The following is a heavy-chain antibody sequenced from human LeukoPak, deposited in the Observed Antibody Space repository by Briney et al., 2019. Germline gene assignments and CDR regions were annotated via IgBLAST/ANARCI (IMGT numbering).Heavy chain of an antibody. CDR1: GFTFTGYW. Sequence: GGSLRLSCAVSGFTFTGYWMNWVRQAPGKGLEWVDCVRQDGGVESYVDSTKGRFTISRDNTKSSLYLQINSVRAEDTAVYYFARGGTAAGIYFDLWGQGTLVTVSS. J-gene: IGHJ4*03. CDR3: ARGGTAAGIYFDL. CDR2: VRQDGGVE. D-gene: IGHD6-13*01. V-gene: IGHV3-7*01.